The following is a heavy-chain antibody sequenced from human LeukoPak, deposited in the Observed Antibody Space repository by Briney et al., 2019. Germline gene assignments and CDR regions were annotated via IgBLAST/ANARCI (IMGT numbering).Heavy chain of an antibody. V-gene: IGHV4-59*01. Sequence: SETLSLTCAVSGGSIRSYNWSWIRQAPGKELEWIGNLYYSGTTNHNPSLKSRVTISGDTSKNQFSLNLSSVTAADTAVYYCARVKGVVARFDYWGRGTLATVSS. J-gene: IGHJ4*02. CDR3: ARVKGVVARFDY. CDR1: GGSIRSYN. D-gene: IGHD2-2*01. CDR2: LYYSGTT.